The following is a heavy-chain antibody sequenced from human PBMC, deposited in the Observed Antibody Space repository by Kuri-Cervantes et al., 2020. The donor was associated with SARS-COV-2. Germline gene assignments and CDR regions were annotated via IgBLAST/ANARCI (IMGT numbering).Heavy chain of an antibody. Sequence: ESLKISCTVSGGSVSSGSYYWSWIRQPPGKGLEWIGYIYYSGSTNYNSSLKSRVTISVDTSKNQFSLKLSSVTAADTAVYYCASITGTTRSYNWFDPWGQGTLVTVSS. J-gene: IGHJ5*02. CDR2: IYYSGST. CDR3: ASITGTTRSYNWFDP. D-gene: IGHD1-20*01. CDR1: GGSVSSGSYY. V-gene: IGHV4-61*01.